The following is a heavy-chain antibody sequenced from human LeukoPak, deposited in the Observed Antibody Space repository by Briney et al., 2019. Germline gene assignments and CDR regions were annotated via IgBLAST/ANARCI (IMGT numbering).Heavy chain of an antibody. J-gene: IGHJ4*02. CDR2: VYGGGTT. V-gene: IGHV3-53*05. CDR3: ARDHYGSGSNFHDY. CDR1: GFTVSSNY. D-gene: IGHD3-10*01. Sequence: PGGSLRLSCAVSGFTVSSNYMSWVRQAPGKGLEWVSVVYGGGTTYYADSVKGRFTVSRDNSKNTLYLQMNSLRPEDTAMYYCARDHYGSGSNFHDYWGQGTLVTVSS.